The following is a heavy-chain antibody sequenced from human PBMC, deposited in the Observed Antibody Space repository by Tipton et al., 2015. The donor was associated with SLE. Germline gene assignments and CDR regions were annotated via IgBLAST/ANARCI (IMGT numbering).Heavy chain of an antibody. CDR2: IYTRGST. CDR1: GDSLTSGNYY. J-gene: IGHJ4*02. V-gene: IGHV4-61*09. CDR3: AREVYDSSGYYADY. D-gene: IGHD3-22*01. Sequence: TLSLTCTVSGDSLTSGNYYWSWIRQPAGKGLEWIGYIYTRGSTNYNPSLRSRVTISVDTSKNHFSLKLSSVTAADTAVYYCAREVYDSSGYYADYWGQGTLVTVSS.